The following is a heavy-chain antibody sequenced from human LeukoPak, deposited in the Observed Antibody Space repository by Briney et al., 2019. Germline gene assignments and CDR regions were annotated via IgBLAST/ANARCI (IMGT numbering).Heavy chain of an antibody. CDR1: GGSISSGDYY. D-gene: IGHD3-22*01. J-gene: IGHJ4*02. CDR3: ATHSSSYSYFDY. CDR2: IYYSGST. V-gene: IGHV4-30-4*01. Sequence: SQTLSLTCIVSGGSISSGDYYWSWIRQPPGKGLEWIGYIYYSGSTYYNPSLKSRITMSVDTSRNQFSLKLSSVTAADTAVYYCATHSSSYSYFDYWGQGTLVTVSS.